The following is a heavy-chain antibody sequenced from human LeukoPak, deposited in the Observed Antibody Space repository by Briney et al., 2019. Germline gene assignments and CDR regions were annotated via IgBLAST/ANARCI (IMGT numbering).Heavy chain of an antibody. CDR2: ISWNSGSI. D-gene: IGHD6-19*01. Sequence: PGGSLRLSCAASGFTFDDYAMHWVRHAPGKGLEWVSGISWNSGSIGYADSVKGRFTISRDNAKNSLYLQMNSLRAEDTALYYCAKATGIAVAGPVFDYWGQGTLVTVSS. V-gene: IGHV3-9*01. CDR3: AKATGIAVAGPVFDY. CDR1: GFTFDDYA. J-gene: IGHJ4*02.